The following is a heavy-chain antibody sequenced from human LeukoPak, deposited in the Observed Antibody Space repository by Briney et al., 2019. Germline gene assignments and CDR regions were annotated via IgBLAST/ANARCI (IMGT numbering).Heavy chain of an antibody. V-gene: IGHV3-48*03. Sequence: PGGSLRLSCAASGFTFSSHVMNWVRQAPGKGLEWVSYITSSGTTNYGDSVKGRFTISRDNAKNSLYRQMNSLSAEDTAVYYCARSATDSSSVDYWGQGTLVTVSS. D-gene: IGHD6-6*01. CDR3: ARSATDSSSVDY. CDR2: ITSSGTT. J-gene: IGHJ4*02. CDR1: GFTFSSHV.